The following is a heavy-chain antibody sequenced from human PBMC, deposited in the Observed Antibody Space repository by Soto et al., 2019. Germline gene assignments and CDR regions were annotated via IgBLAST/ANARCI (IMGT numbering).Heavy chain of an antibody. D-gene: IGHD6-19*01. CDR2: INAYNGNT. J-gene: IGHJ6*02. CDR3: ARRWASGWYAYYGMDV. V-gene: IGHV1-18*01. CDR1: GYTFTSYG. Sequence: ASVKVSCKASGYTFTSYGISWVRQAPGQGLEWMGWINAYNGNTNYAQKLQGRVTMTTDTSTGTAYMELRSLRSDDTAVYYCARRWASGWYAYYGMDVWGQGTTVTVSS.